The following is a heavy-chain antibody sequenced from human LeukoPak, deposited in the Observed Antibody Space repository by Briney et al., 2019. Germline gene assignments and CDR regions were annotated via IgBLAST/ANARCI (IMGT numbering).Heavy chain of an antibody. J-gene: IGHJ4*02. CDR2: ISYDGSNE. CDR3: AKERELLVAATGPPAY. D-gene: IGHD2-15*01. CDR1: RFTFSSYG. V-gene: IGHV3-30*18. Sequence: GGSLRLSCAASRFTFSSYGMRWVRQAPGKGLEWVAVISYDGSNEYYADSVKGRFTISRDNSKNTLYLQMNSLRAEDTAVYYCAKERELLVAATGPPAYWGQGTLVTVSS.